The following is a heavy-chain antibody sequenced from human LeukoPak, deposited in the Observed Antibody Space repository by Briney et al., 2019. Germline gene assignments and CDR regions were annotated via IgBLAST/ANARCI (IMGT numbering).Heavy chain of an antibody. CDR2: ISSSGSDK. CDR1: GFPFSDHE. V-gene: IGHV3-48*03. Sequence: GGSLRLACAASGFPFSDHEMNWVRQAPGRGLEWVSYISSSGSDKYYPDSVKGRFTISRDNAKNSLYLQMNSLRAEDTAVYYCARRTSGAFAIWGQGTKVTVSS. CDR3: ARRTSGAFAI. J-gene: IGHJ3*02.